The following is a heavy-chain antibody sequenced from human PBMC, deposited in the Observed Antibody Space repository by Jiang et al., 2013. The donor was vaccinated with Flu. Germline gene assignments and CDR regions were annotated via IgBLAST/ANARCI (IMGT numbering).Heavy chain of an antibody. J-gene: IGHJ6*02. D-gene: IGHD2-2*01. V-gene: IGHV4-34*01. CDR2: INHSGST. Sequence: GSGLVKPSETLSLTCAVYGGSFSGYYWSWIRQPPGKGLEWIGEINHSGSTNYNPSLKSRVTISVDTSKNQFSLKLSSVTAADTAVYYCARHLLYCSSTSCYDPAPDRTQADYYGMDVWGQGTTVTVSS. CDR3: ARHLLYCSSTSCYDPAPDRTQADYYGMDV. CDR1: GGSFSGYY.